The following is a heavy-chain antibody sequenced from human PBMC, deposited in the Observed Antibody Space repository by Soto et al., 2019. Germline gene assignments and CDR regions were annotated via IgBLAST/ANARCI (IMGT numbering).Heavy chain of an antibody. J-gene: IGHJ4*02. V-gene: IGHV5-51*01. CDR2: IFPGDSVT. CDR1: GYTFSTKW. D-gene: IGHD2-21*01. CDR3: ARQDGIMSTADS. Sequence: PGESLKLSCKGSGYTFSTKWIGWVRQMPGKGLEWMGIIFPGDSVTRYSPSFQGQVTISVEKSINTAYLQWDSLKASDTAIYYCARQDGIMSTADSWGQGTLVTVSS.